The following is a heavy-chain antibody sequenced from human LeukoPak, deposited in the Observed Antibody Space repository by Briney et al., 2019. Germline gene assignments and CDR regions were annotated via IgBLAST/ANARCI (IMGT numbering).Heavy chain of an antibody. Sequence: SETLSLTCTVSGYSISSGYYWGWIRQPPGKGLEWIGSIYHSGSTYYNPSLKSRVTISVDTSKNQFSLKLSSVTAADTAVYYCARGDTAIPFDYWGQGTLVTVSS. CDR1: GYSISSGYY. CDR2: IYHSGST. CDR3: ARGDTAIPFDY. J-gene: IGHJ4*02. V-gene: IGHV4-38-2*02. D-gene: IGHD5-18*01.